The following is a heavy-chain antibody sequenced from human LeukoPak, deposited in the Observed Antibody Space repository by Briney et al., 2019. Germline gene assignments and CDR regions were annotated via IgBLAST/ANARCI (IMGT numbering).Heavy chain of an antibody. CDR2: IYTSGST. V-gene: IGHV4-61*02. CDR1: GGSISSGSYY. CDR3: ARLLSIADAFDI. J-gene: IGHJ3*02. D-gene: IGHD2/OR15-2a*01. Sequence: SQTLSLTCTVSGGSISSGSYYWSWIRQPAGKGLEWIGLIYTSGSTNYNPSLKSRVTISVDTSKNQFSLKLSSVTAADTAIYYCARLLSIADAFDIWGQGTMVTVSS.